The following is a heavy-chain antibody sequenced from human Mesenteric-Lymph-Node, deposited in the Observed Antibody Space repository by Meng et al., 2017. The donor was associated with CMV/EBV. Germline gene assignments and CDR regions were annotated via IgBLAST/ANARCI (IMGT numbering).Heavy chain of an antibody. CDR3: ATVAASSIDY. CDR1: GYTFTGYY. D-gene: IGHD2-2*01. Sequence: ASVKVSCKASGYTFTGYYMHWVRQAPGQGLEWMGWINPNSGGTNYAQKFQGRVTMTRDTSISTAYLELSRLTSDDTAVFYCATVAASSIDYWGQGTLVTVSS. CDR2: INPNSGGT. J-gene: IGHJ4*02. V-gene: IGHV1-2*02.